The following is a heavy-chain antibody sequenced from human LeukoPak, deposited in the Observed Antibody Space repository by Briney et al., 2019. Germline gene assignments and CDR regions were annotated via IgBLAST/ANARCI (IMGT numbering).Heavy chain of an antibody. V-gene: IGHV3-30*03. CDR3: ARDPYSGTYGNTYYYYMDV. Sequence: GGSLRLSCAASGFTFSSSGMHWVRQAPGRGLEWVAVISYDGSHKYYVDSVKGRFTISRDNSKNTLYLQMNSLRAEDTAVYYCARDPYSGTYGNTYYYYMDVWGKGTTVTISS. J-gene: IGHJ6*03. CDR2: ISYDGSHK. CDR1: GFTFSSSG. D-gene: IGHD1-26*01.